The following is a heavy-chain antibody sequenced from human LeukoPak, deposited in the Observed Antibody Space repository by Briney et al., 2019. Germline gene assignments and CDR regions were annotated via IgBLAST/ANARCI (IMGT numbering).Heavy chain of an antibody. Sequence: SKTLSLTCAVNGGSFTGLYWNWIRQPPGKGLEWIGEINHSGSTSYNPSLKSRATISVDTSRNQFSLKLSSMTAADTAVYYCLMAAAALGSQHWGQGTLVTVSS. V-gene: IGHV4-34*01. CDR1: GGSFTGLY. CDR3: LMAAAALGSQH. D-gene: IGHD6-13*01. J-gene: IGHJ1*01. CDR2: INHSGST.